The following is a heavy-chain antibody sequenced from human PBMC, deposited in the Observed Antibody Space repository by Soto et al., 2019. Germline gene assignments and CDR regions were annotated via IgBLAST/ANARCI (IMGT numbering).Heavy chain of an antibody. J-gene: IGHJ5*01. CDR1: GGSITSYY. CDR2: IYNNGTT. D-gene: IGHD3-16*01. V-gene: IGHV4-59*01. CDR3: TRGHWALDS. Sequence: SETLSLTCTVSGGSITSYYSSWIRQPPGKGLEWIAYIYNNGTTNSNPSLKSRVTISLDTSKNQFYLKLTSVTAADTAVYYCTRGHWALDSWAQGTLVTAPQ.